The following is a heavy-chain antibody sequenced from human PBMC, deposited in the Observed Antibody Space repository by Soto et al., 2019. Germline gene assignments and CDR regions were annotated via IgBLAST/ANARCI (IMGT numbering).Heavy chain of an antibody. V-gene: IGHV3-30*18. Sequence: GGSLRLSCAASGFTFSSYGMHWVRQAPGKGLEWVAVISYDGSNKYYADSVKGRFTISRDNSKNTLYLQMNSLRAEDTAVYYSAKNGLAQYYHYGMDVWAQGTTVTVS. CDR3: AKNGLAQYYHYGMDV. CDR1: GFTFSSYG. J-gene: IGHJ6*02. CDR2: ISYDGSNK.